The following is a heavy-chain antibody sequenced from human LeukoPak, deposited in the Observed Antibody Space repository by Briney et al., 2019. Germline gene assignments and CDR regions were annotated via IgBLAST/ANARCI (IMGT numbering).Heavy chain of an antibody. CDR1: GYTFTSYG. J-gene: IGHJ4*02. D-gene: IGHD3-3*01. CDR3: AREVTIFGVVINGYYFDY. Sequence: GASVKVSCKASGYTFTSYGISWVRQAPGQGLEWMGWIRPYNGNTNYAQKLQGRVTMTTDTSTSTAYMELRSLRSDDTAVYYCAREVTIFGVVINGYYFDYWGQGTLVTVSS. V-gene: IGHV1-18*01. CDR2: IRPYNGNT.